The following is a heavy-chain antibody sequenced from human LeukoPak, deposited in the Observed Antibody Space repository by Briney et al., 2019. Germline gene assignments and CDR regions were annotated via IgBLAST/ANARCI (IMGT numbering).Heavy chain of an antibody. CDR2: IYYSGST. J-gene: IGHJ6*03. D-gene: IGHD5-24*01. CDR3: ARADGYYYYYMDV. V-gene: IGHV4-59*02. Sequence: SETLSLTCAVSGGSVSGYSWSWIRQPPGKGLEWIGYIYYSGSTNYNPSLKSRVTISVDTSKNQFSLKLSSVTAADTAVYYCARADGYYYYYMDVWGKGTTVTVSS. CDR1: GGSVSGYS.